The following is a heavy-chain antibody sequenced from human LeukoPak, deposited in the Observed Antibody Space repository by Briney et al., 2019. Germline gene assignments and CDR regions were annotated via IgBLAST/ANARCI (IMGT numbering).Heavy chain of an antibody. J-gene: IGHJ6*02. CDR2: IIPILGIP. V-gene: IGHV1-69*04. D-gene: IGHD4-11*01. CDR3: ARDYYSIYFYGMDV. Sequence: SVKVSCKASGGTFSSYAINWVRQAPGQGLEWMGRIIPILGIPNYAQQFQGRVTITADKSTSTAYMELSSLRSDDTAVYYCARDYYSIYFYGMDVWGQGTTVTVSS. CDR1: GGTFSSYA.